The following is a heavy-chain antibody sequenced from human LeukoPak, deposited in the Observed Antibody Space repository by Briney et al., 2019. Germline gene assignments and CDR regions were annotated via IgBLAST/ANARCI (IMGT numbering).Heavy chain of an antibody. D-gene: IGHD2-2*01. CDR1: GDSVSSNSAA. Sequence: QTLSLTCAISGDSVSSNSAAWNWIRQSPSRGLEWLGRTYYRSKWYNDYAVSVKSRLTINPDTSKNQFSLQLNSVTPEDTAVYYCARETGYCNTTSCLFDSWGQGTLVTVSS. V-gene: IGHV6-1*01. CDR3: ARETGYCNTTSCLFDS. J-gene: IGHJ4*02. CDR2: TYYRSKWYN.